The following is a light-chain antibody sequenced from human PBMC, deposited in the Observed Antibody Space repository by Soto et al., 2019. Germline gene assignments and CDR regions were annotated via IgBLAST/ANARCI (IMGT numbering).Light chain of an antibody. Sequence: QTVVTQEPSFSVSPGGTVTLTCGLSSGSVSTSNYPGWYQRTPGQAPRTLIYSTNTRSSGVPDRFSGSILGNKAALTITGAQADDESDYYCVLCMGSGIPWVFGGGTKLTVL. CDR2: STN. J-gene: IGLJ3*02. CDR1: SGSVSTSNY. V-gene: IGLV8-61*01. CDR3: VLCMGSGIPWV.